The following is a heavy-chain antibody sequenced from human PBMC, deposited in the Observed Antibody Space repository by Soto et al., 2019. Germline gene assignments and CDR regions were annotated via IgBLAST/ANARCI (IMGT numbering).Heavy chain of an antibody. CDR2: IYSGGST. D-gene: IGHD6-13*01. CDR1: GFTVSSNY. J-gene: IGHJ4*02. CDR3: ARGAGIAAAPDGFDY. Sequence: GGSLRLSCAASGFTVSSNYMSWVRQAPGKGLEWVSVIYSGGSTYYADSVKGRFTISRHNSKNTLYLQMNSLRAEDTAVYYCARGAGIAAAPDGFDYWGQGTLVTVSS. V-gene: IGHV3-53*04.